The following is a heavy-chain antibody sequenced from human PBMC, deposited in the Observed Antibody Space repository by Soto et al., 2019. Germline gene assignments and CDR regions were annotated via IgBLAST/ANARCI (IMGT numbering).Heavy chain of an antibody. Sequence: PSETLSLTCAVYGGSSSGYYWSWIRQPPGKGLEWIGEINHSGSTNYNPSLKSRVTISVDTSKNQFSLKLSSVTAADTAVYYCARAQGRTTLTIAVAGIFDYWGQGTLVTVSS. D-gene: IGHD6-19*01. V-gene: IGHV4-34*01. CDR2: INHSGST. CDR3: ARAQGRTTLTIAVAGIFDY. CDR1: GGSSSGYY. J-gene: IGHJ4*02.